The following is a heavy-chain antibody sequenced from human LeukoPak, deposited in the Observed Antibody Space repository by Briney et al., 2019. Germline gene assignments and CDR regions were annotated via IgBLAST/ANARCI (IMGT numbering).Heavy chain of an antibody. CDR1: GGSIGTYY. CDR3: ARHIGGGIEDMDV. Sequence: SETLSLTCTVSGGSIGTYYWSWIRQSPGKGLEWIGYIYVTGTRYNPYLQSRVTISVDRSRNQFFLKRSSVTAADTAVYYCARHIGGGIEDMDVWGKGTKVIVS. J-gene: IGHJ6*03. V-gene: IGHV4-59*08. D-gene: IGHD3-16*02. CDR2: IYVTGT.